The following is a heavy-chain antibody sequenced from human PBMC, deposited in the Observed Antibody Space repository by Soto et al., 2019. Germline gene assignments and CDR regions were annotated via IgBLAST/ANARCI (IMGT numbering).Heavy chain of an antibody. CDR2: IYYSGST. Sequence: PSETLSLTCTVSGGSISSGDYYWSWIRQPPGKGLEWIGYIYYSGSTNYNPSLKSRVTISVDTSKNQFSLKLSSVTAADTAVYYCARGVEMARQYYFDYWGQGTLVTVSS. D-gene: IGHD2-15*01. J-gene: IGHJ4*02. CDR3: ARGVEMARQYYFDY. V-gene: IGHV4-61*08. CDR1: GGSISSGDYY.